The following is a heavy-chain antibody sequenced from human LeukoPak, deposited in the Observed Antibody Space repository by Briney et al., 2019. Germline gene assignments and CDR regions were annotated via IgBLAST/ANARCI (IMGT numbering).Heavy chain of an antibody. CDR2: IYYSGST. J-gene: IGHJ4*02. CDR1: GGSISSYY. V-gene: IGHV4-59*01. Sequence: SETLSLTCTASGGSISSYYWSWIRQPPGKGLEWIGYIYYSGSTNYNPSLKSRVTISVDTSKNQFSLKLSSVTAADTAVYYCARWGSDYGGNFNYWGQGTLVTVSS. D-gene: IGHD4-23*01. CDR3: ARWGSDYGGNFNY.